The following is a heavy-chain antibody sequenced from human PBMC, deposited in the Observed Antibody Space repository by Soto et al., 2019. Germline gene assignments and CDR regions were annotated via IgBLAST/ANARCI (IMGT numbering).Heavy chain of an antibody. Sequence: QVQLVQSGAEVKKPGSSVKVSCKTSGGTLSNYAISWLRQAPGQGPEWMGSIIPIFDTANYAQKFQGRVTITADESTSTGYMELSRLRSEDTAVYCCAGEGVDSDVVAFFAYWGQGTLVTVSS. V-gene: IGHV1-69*15. CDR1: GGTLSNYA. J-gene: IGHJ4*02. CDR3: AGEGVDSDVVAFFAY. CDR2: IIPIFDTA. D-gene: IGHD5-18*01.